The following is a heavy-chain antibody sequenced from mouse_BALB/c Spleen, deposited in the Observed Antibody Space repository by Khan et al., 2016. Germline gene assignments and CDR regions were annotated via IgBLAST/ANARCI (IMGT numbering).Heavy chain of an antibody. V-gene: IGHV3-2*02. CDR3: ATATYYFDY. J-gene: IGHJ2*01. Sequence: EVKLLESGPGLVKPSQSLSLTCTVTGYSITSDYAWNWIRQFPGNKLEWMGYISYSGSTSYNPSLKSRISITRDTSKNQFFLQLNSVTTEDTATYCCATATYYFDYWGKGTTLPVSS. CDR1: GYSITSDYA. CDR2: ISYSGST.